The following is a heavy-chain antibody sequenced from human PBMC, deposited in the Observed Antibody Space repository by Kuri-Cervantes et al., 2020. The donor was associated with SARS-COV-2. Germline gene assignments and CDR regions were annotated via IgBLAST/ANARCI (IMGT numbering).Heavy chain of an antibody. CDR2: LDTNGHT. CDR3: ARGSAWHAF. J-gene: IGHJ4*02. V-gene: IGHV4-4*09. CDR1: GASMDNSY. D-gene: IGHD3-10*01. Sequence: SETLSLTCTVSGASMDNSYWSWIRQPPGKGLEWIGYLDTNGHTNYSPSLKPRVSMSVDRTSEQFSLRLTSVTAADTAVYYCARGSAWHAFRGQGTLVTVSS.